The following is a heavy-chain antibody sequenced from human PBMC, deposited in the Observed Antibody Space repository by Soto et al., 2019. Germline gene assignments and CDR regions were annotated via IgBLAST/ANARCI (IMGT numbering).Heavy chain of an antibody. CDR1: GFTFNNYA. Sequence: EVQVLDSGGGLVQPGGSLRLSCAASGFTFNNYAMNWVRQAPGKGLEWVATISGTGGSTYYADSVKGRFTISRDNSKNTLYLQMNNLRVEDTAVYYCAKDRLGGNFDYWGQGTQVTVSS. J-gene: IGHJ4*02. CDR3: AKDRLGGNFDY. V-gene: IGHV3-23*01. CDR2: ISGTGGST.